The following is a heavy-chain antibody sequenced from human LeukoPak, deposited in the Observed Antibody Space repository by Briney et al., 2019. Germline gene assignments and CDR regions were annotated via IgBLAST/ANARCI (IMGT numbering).Heavy chain of an antibody. D-gene: IGHD3-10*01. CDR3: AKDTGPYYYGSGSYHRFDP. CDR1: GFTFSSYS. Sequence: GGSLRLSCAASGFTFSSYSMTWVRQAPGKGLEWVSSISSSSSYIYYADSVKGRFTISRDNAKNPLYLQMNSLRAEDTALYYCAKDTGPYYYGSGSYHRFDPWGQGTLVTVSS. V-gene: IGHV3-21*04. CDR2: ISSSSSYI. J-gene: IGHJ5*02.